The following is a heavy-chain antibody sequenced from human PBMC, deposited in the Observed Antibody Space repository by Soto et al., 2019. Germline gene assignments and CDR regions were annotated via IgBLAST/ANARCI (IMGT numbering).Heavy chain of an antibody. CDR1: GFTFSSYA. Sequence: GGSLRLSCAASGFTFSSYAMHWVRQAPGKGLEWVAVISYDGSNKYYADSVKGRFTISRDNSKNTLYLQMNSLRAEDTAVYYCARAGSRDGYNYALGSADYWGQGTPVTVSS. D-gene: IGHD5-12*01. CDR3: ARAGSRDGYNYALGSADY. CDR2: ISYDGSNK. J-gene: IGHJ4*02. V-gene: IGHV3-30-3*01.